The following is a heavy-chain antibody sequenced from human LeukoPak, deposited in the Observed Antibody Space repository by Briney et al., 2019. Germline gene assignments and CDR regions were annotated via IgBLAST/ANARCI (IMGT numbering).Heavy chain of an antibody. Sequence: SGPTLVNPTQTLTLTFTFSGFSLRNRAGVGWIRQPPGKALEWLALIFWDNDKRYSPSLKSRLTITRDTSKNQVVLTMTNMDPVDTATYYCAHSPWTPVSDRYYFGSWGQGTLVPVSS. CDR1: GFSLRNRAG. CDR3: AHSPWTPVSDRYYFGS. V-gene: IGHV2-5*02. D-gene: IGHD1-1*01. CDR2: IFWDNDK. J-gene: IGHJ4*02.